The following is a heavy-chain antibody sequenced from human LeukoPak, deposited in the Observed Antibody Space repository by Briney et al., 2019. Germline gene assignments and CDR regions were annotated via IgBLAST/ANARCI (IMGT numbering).Heavy chain of an antibody. CDR2: INPSGGST. D-gene: IGHD3-9*01. Sequence: ASVKVSCKASGYTFSSYYIHWVRQAPGQGLEWMGLINPSGGSTNYAQKFQGRVTMTRDTSTSTVYMELSSLRAEDTAVYYCARGGVRYFMDVWGKGTTVTVSS. V-gene: IGHV1-46*01. J-gene: IGHJ6*03. CDR1: GYTFSSYY. CDR3: ARGGVRYFMDV.